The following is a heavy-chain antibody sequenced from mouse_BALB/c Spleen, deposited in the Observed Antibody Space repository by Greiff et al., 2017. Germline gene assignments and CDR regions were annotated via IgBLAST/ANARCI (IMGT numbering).Heavy chain of an antibody. J-gene: IGHJ4*01. D-gene: IGHD2-14*01. CDR2: ISDGGSYT. CDR3: ARGRYDDAMDY. Sequence: EVKLVESGGGLVKPGGSLKLSCAASGFTFSDYYMYWVRQTPEKRLEWVATISDGGSYTYYPDSVKGRVTISRDNAKNNLYLQMSSLKSEDTAMYYCARGRYDDAMDYWGQGTSVTVSS. CDR1: GFTFSDYY. V-gene: IGHV5-4*02.